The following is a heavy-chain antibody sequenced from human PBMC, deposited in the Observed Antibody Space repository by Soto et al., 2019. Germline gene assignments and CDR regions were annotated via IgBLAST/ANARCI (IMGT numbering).Heavy chain of an antibody. CDR2: FYSSGDT. Sequence: TLSLTCTVSGASTGRYYWSWIRQPPGKGLEWIGYFYSSGDTKYSPSLKSRVTISVDTSKNQFSLKLRSVTAADTAVYYCARQETYYSNFDYWGQGTLVTVS. J-gene: IGHJ4*02. CDR1: GASTGRYY. V-gene: IGHV4-59*08. D-gene: IGHD3-22*01. CDR3: ARQETYYSNFDY.